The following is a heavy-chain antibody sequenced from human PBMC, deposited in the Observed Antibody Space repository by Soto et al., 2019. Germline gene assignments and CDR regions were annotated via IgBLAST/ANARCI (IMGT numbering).Heavy chain of an antibody. Sequence: GGSLRLSCAASGFTFSSYSMNWVRQAPGKGLEWVSSIGSSSSYIYYADSVKGRFTISRDNAKNSLYLQMNSLRAEDTAVYYCGRDIDSSGYIRDKDYWGQGTLVTVSS. V-gene: IGHV3-21*01. CDR1: GFTFSSYS. CDR3: GRDIDSSGYIRDKDY. D-gene: IGHD3-22*01. J-gene: IGHJ4*02. CDR2: IGSSSSYI.